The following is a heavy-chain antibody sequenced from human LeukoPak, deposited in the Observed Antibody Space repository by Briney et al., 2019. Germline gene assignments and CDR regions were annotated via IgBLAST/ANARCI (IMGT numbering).Heavy chain of an antibody. Sequence: SGTLSLTCTVSGGSISSGDYYWSWIRQHPGKGLEWIGYIYYSGSTYYNPSFKSRVTISVDTSKNQFSLKLSSVTAADTAVYYCARAAGYCTNGVCYKLYNWFDPWGQGTLVTVSS. CDR2: IYYSGST. CDR1: GGSISSGDYY. CDR3: ARAAGYCTNGVCYKLYNWFDP. V-gene: IGHV4-31*03. D-gene: IGHD2-8*01. J-gene: IGHJ5*02.